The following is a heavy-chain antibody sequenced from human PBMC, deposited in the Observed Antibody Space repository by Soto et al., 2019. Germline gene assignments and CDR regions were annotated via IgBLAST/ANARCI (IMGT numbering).Heavy chain of an antibody. Sequence: GGSLRLSCAASGFTFSSYAMSWVRQAPGKGLEWVSAISGSGGSTYYAGSVKGRFTISRDNSKNTLYLQTTTLIAEDTPVHYCARAPAVGGPHIVIYYFGYWGQGAVVTDCS. CDR2: ISGSGGST. J-gene: IGHJ4*02. D-gene: IGHD1-26*01. CDR1: GFTFSSYA. V-gene: IGHV3-23*01. CDR3: ARAPAVGGPHIVIYYFGY.